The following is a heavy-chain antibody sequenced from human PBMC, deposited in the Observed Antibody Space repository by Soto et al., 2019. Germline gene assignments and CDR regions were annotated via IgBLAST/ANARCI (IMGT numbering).Heavy chain of an antibody. V-gene: IGHV4-61*08. Sequence: QVQLQESGPGLVKPSETLSLTCTVSGDSVSSGAYYWGWIRQPPGKGLEWIGYIYYSGNTNYNPSLKSRATISMDASKNQFSLKLNSVTSADTAVYDCAIASNYRHRLYPYCAFWGQGTMVTASS. D-gene: IGHD1-1*01. CDR2: IYYSGNT. J-gene: IGHJ4*02. CDR3: AIASNYRHRLYPYCAF. CDR1: GDSVSSGAYY.